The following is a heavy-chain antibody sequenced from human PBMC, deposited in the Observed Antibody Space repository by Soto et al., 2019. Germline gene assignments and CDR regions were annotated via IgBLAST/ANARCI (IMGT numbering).Heavy chain of an antibody. V-gene: IGHV1-69*02. J-gene: IGHJ6*04. CDR1: GGTFSSYT. CDR2: IIPILGIA. D-gene: IGHD3-3*01. Sequence: QVQLVQSGAEVKKPGSSVKVSCKASGGTFSSYTISWVRQAPGQGLEWMGRIIPILGIANYAQKFQGRVPVTADKSTSTAYMELSSLRSEDTAVYYCARSNKAIFGVAQDVWGKGTTVTVSS. CDR3: ARSNKAIFGVAQDV.